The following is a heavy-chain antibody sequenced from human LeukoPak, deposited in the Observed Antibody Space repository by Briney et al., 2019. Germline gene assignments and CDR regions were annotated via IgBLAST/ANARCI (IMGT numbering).Heavy chain of an antibody. CDR2: IAGSDGFT. D-gene: IGHD3-22*01. V-gene: IGHV3-23*01. J-gene: IGHJ3*02. CDR3: ASQYYYYNSGYLDGFDI. CDR1: GFPFSSYA. Sequence: GGSLRLSCAASGFPFSSYAMNWVRQAPGKGLEWVSVIAGSDGFTQYADSVKGRFTISRDNTKNTLSLQMNSLRAEDTAVYYCASQYYYYNSGYLDGFDIWGQGTMVTVSS.